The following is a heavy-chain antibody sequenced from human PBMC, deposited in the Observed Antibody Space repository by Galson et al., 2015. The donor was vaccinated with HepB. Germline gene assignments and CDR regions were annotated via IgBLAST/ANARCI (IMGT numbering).Heavy chain of an antibody. V-gene: IGHV3-13*05. CDR3: ARGSMVYASRYYYYYMDV. CDR2: IGTAGDP. D-gene: IGHD2-8*01. J-gene: IGHJ6*03. CDR1: GFTFSSYD. Sequence: SLRLSCAASGFTFSSYDMHWVRQATGKGLEWVSAIGTAGDPYYPGSVKGRFTISRENAKNSLYLQMNNLRAGDTAVYYCARGSMVYASRYYYYYMDVWGKGTTVTVSS.